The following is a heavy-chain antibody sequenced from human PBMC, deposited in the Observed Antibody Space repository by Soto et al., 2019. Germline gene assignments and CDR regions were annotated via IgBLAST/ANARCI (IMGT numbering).Heavy chain of an antibody. Sequence: GGSLRLSCAASGFTFSSYSMNWVRQAPGKGLEWVSSISSSSSYIYYADSVKGRFTISRDNAKNSLYLQMNSLRAEDTAVYYCASASLDIVATIFNWGQGTLVTVSS. D-gene: IGHD5-12*01. CDR1: GFTFSSYS. CDR3: ASASLDIVATIFN. CDR2: ISSSSSYI. V-gene: IGHV3-21*01. J-gene: IGHJ4*02.